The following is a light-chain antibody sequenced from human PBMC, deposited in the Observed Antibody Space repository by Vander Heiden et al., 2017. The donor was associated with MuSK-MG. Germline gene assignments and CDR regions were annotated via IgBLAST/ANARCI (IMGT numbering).Light chain of an antibody. J-gene: IGKJ1*01. CDR1: EIFSSTA. CDR3: QQYGSSPWT. V-gene: IGKV3-20*01. Sequence: DIVLTQSPGTLSLSPGERATLSCRASEIFSSTALAWYQQRPSQPPRLLISGASGRASGIPDRFSGSGSAPDFTLTIARLEPEDSAVYYCQQYGSSPWTFGQGTKVEIK. CDR2: GAS.